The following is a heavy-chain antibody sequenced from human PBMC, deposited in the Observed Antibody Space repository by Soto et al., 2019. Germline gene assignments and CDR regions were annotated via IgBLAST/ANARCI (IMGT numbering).Heavy chain of an antibody. CDR2: FSSTGST. D-gene: IGHD6-13*01. J-gene: IGHJ4*02. CDR3: ARGGGSPYHNHEFDF. Sequence: QVQLQESGPGLVKPSETLSLTCAVSGASITYYYWNWIRQPPGRGLEWIVSFSSTGSTVYNPSLRSRVTISVDTSNNQFSLTLQSATAADTAVYYCARGGGSPYHNHEFDFWGQGTLVTVSS. CDR1: GASITYYY. V-gene: IGHV4-59*01.